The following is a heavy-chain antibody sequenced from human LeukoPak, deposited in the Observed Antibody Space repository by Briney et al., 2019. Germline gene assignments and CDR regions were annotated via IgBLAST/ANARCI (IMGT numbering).Heavy chain of an antibody. CDR2: ISGTSGSI. J-gene: IGHJ4*02. V-gene: IGHV3-48*01. D-gene: IGHD1-26*01. CDR1: GFTFSSFA. CDR3: ARDEPGGRATTNDY. Sequence: PGESLRLSCAASGFTFSSFAMNWVRQAPGKGLEWVAYISGTSGSIYYADSVKGRFPIARDNAKNPLYLQMNSLRAEDTAVYYCARDEPGGRATTNDYWGQGTLVTVSS.